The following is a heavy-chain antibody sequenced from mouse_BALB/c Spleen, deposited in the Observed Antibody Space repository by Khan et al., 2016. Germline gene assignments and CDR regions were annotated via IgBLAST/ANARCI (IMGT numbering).Heavy chain of an antibody. Sequence: EVKLLESGPGLVKPSQSLSLTCTVTGYSITSGYGWNWNRQFPGNKLEWMGYISYSGSTNYNPSLKSRTSITRDTSKNQVFLQLNSVTTEDTATYYCARTARINYWGQGTTLTVSS. CDR2: ISYSGST. V-gene: IGHV3-2*02. D-gene: IGHD1-2*01. CDR1: GYSITSGYG. J-gene: IGHJ2*01. CDR3: ARTARINY.